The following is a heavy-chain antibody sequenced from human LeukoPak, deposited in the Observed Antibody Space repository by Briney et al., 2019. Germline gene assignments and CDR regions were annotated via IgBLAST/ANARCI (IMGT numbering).Heavy chain of an antibody. D-gene: IGHD3-16*01. V-gene: IGHV4-59*01. CDR1: GASISAYS. Sequence: NASETLSLTCTVSGASISAYSWSWIRQPPGKGLEWIGHMLYIGSTNYNPSHKSRVTISVDTSKNQFSLKLSSVTAADTAVYYCAGGDYWGQGTLVTVSS. CDR2: MLYIGST. J-gene: IGHJ4*02. CDR3: AGGDY.